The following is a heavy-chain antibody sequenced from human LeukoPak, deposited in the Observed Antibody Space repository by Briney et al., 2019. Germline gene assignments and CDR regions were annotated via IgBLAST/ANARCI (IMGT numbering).Heavy chain of an antibody. CDR1: GYTFTGYY. J-gene: IGHJ6*02. CDR3: ARLSGYYYYYGMDV. CDR2: INPNSGGT. D-gene: IGHD1-26*01. Sequence: GASVKVSCKASGYTFTGYYMHWVRQAPAQGLEWMGWINPNSGGTNYAQKFQGRVTMTRDTSISTAYMELSRLRSDDTAVYYCARLSGYYYYYGMDVWGQGTTVTVSS. V-gene: IGHV1-2*02.